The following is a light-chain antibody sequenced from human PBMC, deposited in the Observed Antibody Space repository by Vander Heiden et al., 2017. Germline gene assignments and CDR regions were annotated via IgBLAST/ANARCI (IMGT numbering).Light chain of an antibody. CDR3: QQENSSSRT. Sequence: DIQMTQSPSTLSASVGDRVTITCRASQSISSWLAWYQQKPGKAPKLLIYKASSLESGVPSRFSGSGSGTEFTLTISSLQPDDFATYYCQQENSSSRTFGQGTKLDIK. CDR2: KAS. V-gene: IGKV1-5*03. CDR1: QSISSW. J-gene: IGKJ2*01.